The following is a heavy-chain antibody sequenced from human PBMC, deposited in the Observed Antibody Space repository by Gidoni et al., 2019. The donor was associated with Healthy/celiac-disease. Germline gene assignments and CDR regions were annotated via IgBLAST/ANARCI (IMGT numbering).Heavy chain of an antibody. D-gene: IGHD4-17*01. Sequence: EVQLVESGGGLVQPGRSLRLSCAASGFTFDDYAMHWVRQAPGKGLEWVSGISWNSGSIGYADSVKGRFTISRDNAKNSLYLQMNSLRAEDTALYYCAKGTTVTTLGPFDYWGQGTLVTVSS. V-gene: IGHV3-9*01. CDR2: ISWNSGSI. J-gene: IGHJ4*02. CDR3: AKGTTVTTLGPFDY. CDR1: GFTFDDYA.